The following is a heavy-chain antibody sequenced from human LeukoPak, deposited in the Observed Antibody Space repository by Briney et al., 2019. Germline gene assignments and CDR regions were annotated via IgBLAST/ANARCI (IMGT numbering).Heavy chain of an antibody. CDR1: GYTFTSYY. V-gene: IGHV1-8*02. CDR3: ARGVRKADV. J-gene: IGHJ6*02. Sequence: ASVKVSCKASGYTFTSYYMHWVRQATGQGLEWMGWMNPNSGNTGYAQKFQGRVTMTRNTSISTAYMELSSLRSEDTAVYYCARGVRKADVWGQGTTVTVSS. CDR2: MNPNSGNT.